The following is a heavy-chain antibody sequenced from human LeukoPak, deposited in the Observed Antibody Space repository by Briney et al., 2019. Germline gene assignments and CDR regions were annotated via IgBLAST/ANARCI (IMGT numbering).Heavy chain of an antibody. CDR3: AGHGNSVLSGLSWFDP. J-gene: IGHJ5*02. CDR1: GFSFSGYA. CDR2: ISSSGSTI. V-gene: IGHV3-11*01. Sequence: GGSLRLSCAASGFSFSGYAMSWIRQAPGKGLEWVSYISSSGSTIYYADSVKGRFTISRDNAKNSLYLQMNSLRAEDTAVYYCAGHGNSVLSGLSWFDPWGQGTLVTVSS. D-gene: IGHD4-23*01.